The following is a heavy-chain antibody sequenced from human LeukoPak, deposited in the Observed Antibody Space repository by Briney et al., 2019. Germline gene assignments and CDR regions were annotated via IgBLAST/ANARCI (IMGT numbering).Heavy chain of an antibody. CDR1: GGSISSSSYY. V-gene: IGHV4-39*07. D-gene: IGHD3-22*01. CDR2: IYYSGST. CDR3: ARDGGYYDSSGSFDY. J-gene: IGHJ4*02. Sequence: SETLSLTCTVSGGSISSSSYYWGWIRQPPGKGLEWIGSIYYSGSTYYNPSLKSRATISVDTSKNQFSLKLSSVTAADTAVYYCARDGGYYDSSGSFDYWGQGTLVTVSS.